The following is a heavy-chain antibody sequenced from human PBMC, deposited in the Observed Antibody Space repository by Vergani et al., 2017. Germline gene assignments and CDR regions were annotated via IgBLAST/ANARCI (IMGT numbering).Heavy chain of an antibody. CDR1: GFTFSSYS. CDR3: AREGGIRCVGKVGYYYMDV. J-gene: IGHJ6*03. Sequence: EVQLVESGGGLVKPGGSLRLSCAASGFTFSSYSMNWVRQAPGKGLEWVSSISSSSSYIYYADSVKGRFTISRDNAKNSLYLQMNSPRAEDTAVYYCAREGGIRCVGKVGYYYMDVWGKGTTVTVAS. CDR2: ISSSSSYI. V-gene: IGHV3-21*01. D-gene: IGHD3-16*01.